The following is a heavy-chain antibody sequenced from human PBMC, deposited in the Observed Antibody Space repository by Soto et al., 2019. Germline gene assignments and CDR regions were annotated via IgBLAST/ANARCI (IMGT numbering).Heavy chain of an antibody. D-gene: IGHD6-19*01. J-gene: IGHJ4*02. V-gene: IGHV1-69*12. Sequence: VQLVQSGAEVKKPGSSVKVSCKASGGTFSSSAISWVLQAPGHGLEWMGGIIPIFGTANYAQKFQGRVTISADESTSTAYRELSSLRSEATAVYYCASGGDRVGSGWYDYWGKGTLVTVSS. CDR2: IIPIFGTA. CDR1: GGTFSSSA. CDR3: ASGGDRVGSGWYDY.